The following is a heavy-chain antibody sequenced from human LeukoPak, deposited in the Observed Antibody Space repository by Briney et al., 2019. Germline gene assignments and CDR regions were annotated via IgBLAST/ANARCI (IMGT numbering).Heavy chain of an antibody. J-gene: IGHJ6*03. V-gene: IGHV3-7*01. Sequence: GGSLRLSCAASGFTFNSFWMSWDRQAPGKGREWVANIKQDGSEKYYVHSVKGRFTISRDNAKNSLYLQMDSLRAEYTAVYYCARDQGYISGYMSSYYYYMDVWGKGTTVTVSS. D-gene: IGHD5-18*01. CDR2: IKQDGSEK. CDR1: GFTFNSFW. CDR3: ARDQGYISGYMSSYYYYMDV.